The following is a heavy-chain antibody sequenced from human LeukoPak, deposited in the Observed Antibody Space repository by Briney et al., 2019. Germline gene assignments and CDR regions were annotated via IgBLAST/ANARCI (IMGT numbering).Heavy chain of an antibody. V-gene: IGHV3-21*01. J-gene: IGHJ6*03. CDR3: ARDAQWLVPEGYFYYMDV. CDR2: ISSRSTNI. D-gene: IGHD6-19*01. CDR1: GFTFSRYS. Sequence: PGGSLRLSCAGSGFTFSRYSMNWFRQASGKGLERVSSISSRSTNIFYADSVKGRFTISRDNAKNSLYLQMNSLGAEDTAVYYCARDAQWLVPEGYFYYMDVWGKGTTVTVSS.